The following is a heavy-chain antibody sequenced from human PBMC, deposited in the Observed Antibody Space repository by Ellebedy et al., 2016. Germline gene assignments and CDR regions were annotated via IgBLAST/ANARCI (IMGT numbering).Heavy chain of an antibody. V-gene: IGHV3-30*04. Sequence: GESLKISXTASGVSLSIYAMDWVRQAPGKGLEWVAVITYDGTKKYYADSVKGRFTISRDNSRNMVYLQMNSLRAEDTALYYCAKEGDYYASGSSPRWFDSWGRGTLATVSS. D-gene: IGHD3-10*01. CDR3: AKEGDYYASGSSPRWFDS. CDR1: GVSLSIYA. J-gene: IGHJ5*01. CDR2: ITYDGTKK.